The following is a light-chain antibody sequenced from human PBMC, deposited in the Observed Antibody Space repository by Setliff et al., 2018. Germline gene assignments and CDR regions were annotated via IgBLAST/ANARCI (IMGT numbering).Light chain of an antibody. CDR1: SSDVGGYNY. CDR2: EVS. Sequence: QSVLTQPPSASGSPGQSVTISCTGTSSDVGGYNYVSWYHQHPGKAPKLMIYEVSKRPSGVPDRFSGSKSGNTASLTVSGLQAEDEADYYCSSYTSSSTYVVFGGGTKVTVL. J-gene: IGLJ2*01. V-gene: IGLV2-8*01. CDR3: SSYTSSSTYVV.